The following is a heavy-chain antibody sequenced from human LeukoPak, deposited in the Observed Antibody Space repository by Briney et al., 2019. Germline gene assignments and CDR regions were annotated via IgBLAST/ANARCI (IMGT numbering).Heavy chain of an antibody. CDR3: ASKLLWFGELSDDAFDI. CDR1: GFTVSSNY. V-gene: IGHV3-53*01. CDR2: IYSGGST. J-gene: IGHJ3*02. D-gene: IGHD3-10*01. Sequence: GGSLRLSCAASGFTVSSNYMSWVRQAPGKGLEWVSVIYSGGSTYYADSVKGRFTISRDNSKNTLYLQMNNLRAEDTAVYYCASKLLWFGELSDDAFDIWGQGTMVTVSS.